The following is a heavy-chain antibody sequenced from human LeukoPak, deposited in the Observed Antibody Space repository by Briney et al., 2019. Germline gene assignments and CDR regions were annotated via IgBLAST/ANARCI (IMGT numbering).Heavy chain of an antibody. CDR2: IKQEGSEK. V-gene: IGHV3-7*04. Sequence: GGSLRLSCAASGFTFRRFWMSWVRQAPGKGLGWVANIKQEGSEKYYVDSVKGRFTISRDNAKNSPYLQMNSLRAEDTAVFYCARDGTYTDYDPDFDIWGQGTLVTVSS. J-gene: IGHJ4*02. D-gene: IGHD5-12*01. CDR1: GFTFRRFW. CDR3: ARDGTYTDYDPDFDI.